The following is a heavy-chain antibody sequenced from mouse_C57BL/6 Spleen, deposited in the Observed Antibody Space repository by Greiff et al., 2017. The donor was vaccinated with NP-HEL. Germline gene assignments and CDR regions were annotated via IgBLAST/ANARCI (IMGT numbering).Heavy chain of an antibody. Sequence: EVQLQESGPELVKPGASVKISCKASGYSFTGYYMNWVKQSPEKSLEWIGEINPSTGGTTYNQKFKAKATLTVDKSSSTAYMQLKSLTSEDSAVYYCALRRGYYYAMDYWGQGTSVTVSS. CDR3: ALRRGYYYAMDY. D-gene: IGHD2-12*01. V-gene: IGHV1-42*01. J-gene: IGHJ4*01. CDR1: GYSFTGYY. CDR2: INPSTGGT.